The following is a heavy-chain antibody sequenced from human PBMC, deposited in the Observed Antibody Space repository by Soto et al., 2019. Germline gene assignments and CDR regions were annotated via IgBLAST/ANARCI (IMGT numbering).Heavy chain of an antibody. J-gene: IGHJ4*02. Sequence: ASVKVSCKASGYTFTSYGISWVRQAPGQGLEWTGWISAYNGNTNYAQKLQGRVTMTTDTSTSTAYMELRSLRSDDTAVYYCARDNRYYDFWSGYLGFDYWGQGTLVTVYS. CDR1: GYTFTSYG. CDR3: ARDNRYYDFWSGYLGFDY. CDR2: ISAYNGNT. D-gene: IGHD3-3*01. V-gene: IGHV1-18*01.